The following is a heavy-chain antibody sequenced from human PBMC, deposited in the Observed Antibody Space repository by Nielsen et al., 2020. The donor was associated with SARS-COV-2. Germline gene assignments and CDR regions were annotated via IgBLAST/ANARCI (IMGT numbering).Heavy chain of an antibody. Sequence: ASEKVSCKASGYSFTSYGISWVRQAPGQGLEGMGWISAYNGNTNYAQKLQGRVTMTTDTSTSKAYMELRSMRSDDTAVYYCARDDVDTAMVWGQGTLVTVSS. CDR3: ARDDVDTAMV. V-gene: IGHV1-18*01. D-gene: IGHD5-18*01. J-gene: IGHJ4*02. CDR1: GYSFTSYG. CDR2: ISAYNGNT.